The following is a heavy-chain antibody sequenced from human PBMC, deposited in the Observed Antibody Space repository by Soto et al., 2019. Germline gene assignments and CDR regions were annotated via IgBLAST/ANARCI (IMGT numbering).Heavy chain of an antibody. CDR2: IDPSDSYT. J-gene: IGHJ6*02. V-gene: IGHV5-10-1*01. CDR1: GYSFTSYW. CDR3: ARHHTQEVDFYYYGMDV. D-gene: IGHD3-3*01. Sequence: PGESLKLSCKGSGYSFTSYWISWVRQMPGKGLEWMGRIDPSDSYTNYSPSFQGHVTISADKSISTAYLQWSSLKASDTAMYYCARHHTQEVDFYYYGMDVWGQGTTVTVSS.